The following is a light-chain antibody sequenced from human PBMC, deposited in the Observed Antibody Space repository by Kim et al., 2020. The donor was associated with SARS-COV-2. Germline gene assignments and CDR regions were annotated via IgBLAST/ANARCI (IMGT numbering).Light chain of an antibody. V-gene: IGLV3-21*04. CDR3: QVWDSSSDVV. CDR1: NIGSKS. Sequence: VAPGKTARITCGGNNIGSKSVHWYLQKPGQAPVLVIYYDSDRPSGIPERFSGSNSGNTATLTISRVEAGDEADYYCQVWDSSSDVVFGGGTKLTVL. CDR2: YDS. J-gene: IGLJ2*01.